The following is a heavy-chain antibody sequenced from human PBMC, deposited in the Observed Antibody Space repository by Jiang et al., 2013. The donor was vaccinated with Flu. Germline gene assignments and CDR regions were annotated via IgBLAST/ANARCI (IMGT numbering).Heavy chain of an antibody. CDR2: IDWDDDK. V-gene: IGHV2-70*04. CDR3: ARVGTTWDFDL. D-gene: IGHD1-26*01. Sequence: KPTQTLTLTCTFSGFSLSSNEFRVSWIRQPPGKALEWFARIDWDDDKFYSTSLRTRLTISKDTSKNQVVLTMTNMDPVDTATYYCARVGTTWDFDLWGRGTLVTVSS. J-gene: IGHJ2*01. CDR1: GFSLSSNEFR.